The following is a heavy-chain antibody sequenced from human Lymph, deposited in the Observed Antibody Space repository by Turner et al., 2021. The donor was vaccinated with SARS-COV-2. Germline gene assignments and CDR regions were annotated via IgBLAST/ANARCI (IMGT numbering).Heavy chain of an antibody. CDR1: GFTVSSNY. D-gene: IGHD6-6*01. J-gene: IGHJ4*02. Sequence: EVQLFQSGGGLIQPGGSLRLSCSASGFTVSSNYMSWVRQAPGKGLEWVSLIYSGGSTYYADSVKGRFTISRDNSKNTLYLQMNSLRAEDTAVYYCATPGLSSSSLNYWGQGTLVTVSS. CDR2: IYSGGST. CDR3: ATPGLSSSSLNY. V-gene: IGHV3-53*01.